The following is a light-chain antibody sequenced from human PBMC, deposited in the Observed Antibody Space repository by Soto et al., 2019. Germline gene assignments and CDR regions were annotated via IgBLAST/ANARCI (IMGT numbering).Light chain of an antibody. CDR3: QHYGYPQWT. V-gene: IGKV3-20*01. CDR2: GAS. J-gene: IGKJ1*01. CDR1: QSVSSTY. Sequence: EIVLTQSPGTLSLSPGERATLSCRASQSVSSTYLAWYQQKPGQAPRLLIYGASSRASGIPDRFSGSGSGTDFTLTISRLDPEDFAVYYCQHYGYPQWTFGQGTKVEIK.